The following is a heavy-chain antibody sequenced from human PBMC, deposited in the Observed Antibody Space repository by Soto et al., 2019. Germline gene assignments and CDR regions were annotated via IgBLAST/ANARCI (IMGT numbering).Heavy chain of an antibody. J-gene: IGHJ4*02. CDR3: AKGPAPPEWELILCDS. D-gene: IGHD1-26*01. CDR1: GFTFGSYA. Sequence: GGSLRLSCAASGFTFGSYAMTWVRQAPGKGLEWVSGISGSGGSTYYADSVKGRFTISRDNSKNTLYLQMSSLRVEDTAVYYCAKGPAPPEWELILCDSWGQGALVTVSS. CDR2: ISGSGGST. V-gene: IGHV3-23*01.